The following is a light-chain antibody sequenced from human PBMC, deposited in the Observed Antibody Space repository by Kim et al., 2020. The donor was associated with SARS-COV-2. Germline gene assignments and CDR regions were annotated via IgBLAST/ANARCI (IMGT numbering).Light chain of an antibody. CDR3: QQYNTRPPT. V-gene: IGKV3-15*01. J-gene: IGKJ1*01. Sequence: SRRTGRIIGSNLAGYQQKPGQAPRLLLYGASTRAPGFPARFSGSGSGTEFTLTISSLQPEDFAVYFCQQYNTRPPTFGQGTKVDIK. CDR2: GAS. CDR1: RIIGSN.